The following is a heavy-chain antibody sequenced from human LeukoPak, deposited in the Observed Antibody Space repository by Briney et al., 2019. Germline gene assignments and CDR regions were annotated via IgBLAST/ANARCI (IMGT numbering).Heavy chain of an antibody. D-gene: IGHD3-22*01. J-gene: IGHJ5*02. CDR3: ARSAVGYYDSSGPLMPWFDP. CDR1: GASISGSNYY. CDR2: IYSSGST. Sequence: SETLSLTCAVSGASISGSNYYWGWIRQPPGKGLEWIGNIYSSGSTYYNASLKSRVTISVDTSKNQFSLKLSSVTAADTAVYYCARSAVGYYDSSGPLMPWFDPWGQGTLVTVSS. V-gene: IGHV4-39*07.